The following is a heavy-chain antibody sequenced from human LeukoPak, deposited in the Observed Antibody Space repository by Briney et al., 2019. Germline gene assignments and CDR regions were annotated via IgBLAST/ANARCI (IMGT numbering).Heavy chain of an antibody. D-gene: IGHD3-10*01. CDR2: ISISSSTV. Sequence: GGSLRLSCAASGFTFSTYSMNWVRQAPGKGLEWVSYISISSSTVYYADSVKGRFTISRDNAKNSLYLQMNSLRDEDTAVYYCARAVSGSGSYREYHYGMDVWGQGTTVTVSS. V-gene: IGHV3-48*02. CDR3: ARAVSGSGSYREYHYGMDV. J-gene: IGHJ6*02. CDR1: GFTFSTYS.